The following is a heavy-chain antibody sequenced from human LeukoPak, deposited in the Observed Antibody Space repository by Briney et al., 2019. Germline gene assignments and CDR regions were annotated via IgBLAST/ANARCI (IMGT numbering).Heavy chain of an antibody. V-gene: IGHV3-66*01. Sequence: GGSLRLSCAASGFTISSSYMSWVRQVPGRGLEWVSCIYGADTIYYADFVKDRFTISRDSNRNILYLQMNSLRADGTAVYYCARGARGAYFDYWGQGTLVTVSS. CDR3: ARGARGAYFDY. CDR2: IYGADTI. J-gene: IGHJ4*02. CDR1: GFTISSSY. D-gene: IGHD4/OR15-4a*01.